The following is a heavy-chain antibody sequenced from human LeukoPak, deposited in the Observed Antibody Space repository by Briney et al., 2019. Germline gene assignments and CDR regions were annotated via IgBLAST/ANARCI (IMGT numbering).Heavy chain of an antibody. CDR2: IYSGCST. V-gene: IGHV3-66*01. CDR3: ARDTPTEGGLWFGELLGGMDV. CDR1: GFTVSSNY. Sequence: GGSLRLSCAASGFTVSSNYLSWVRQAPGKGLEWVSVIYSGCSTYYADCVKGRFTISRDNSKNALYLQMNSLRAEDTAVYYCARDTPTEGGLWFGELLGGMDVWGQGTTVTVSS. D-gene: IGHD3-10*01. J-gene: IGHJ6*02.